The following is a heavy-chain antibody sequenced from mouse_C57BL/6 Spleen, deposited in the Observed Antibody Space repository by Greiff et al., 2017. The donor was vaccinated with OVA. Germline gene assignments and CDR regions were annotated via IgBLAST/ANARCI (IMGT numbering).Heavy chain of an antibody. J-gene: IGHJ3*01. CDR2: ISSGSSTI. V-gene: IGHV5-17*01. Sequence: DVQLVESGGGLVKPGGSLKLSCAASGFTFSDYGMHWVRQAPEKGLEWVAYISSGSSTIYYADTVKGRFTISRDNAKNTLFLQMTSLRSEDTAMYYCARQGGPAWFAYWGQGTLVTVSA. CDR1: GFTFSDYG. CDR3: ARQGGPAWFAY.